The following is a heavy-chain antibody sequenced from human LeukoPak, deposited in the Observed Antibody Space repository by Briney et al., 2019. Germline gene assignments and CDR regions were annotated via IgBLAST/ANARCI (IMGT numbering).Heavy chain of an antibody. J-gene: IGHJ6*02. Sequence: SETLSLTCAVYGGSFSGYYWSWIRQPPGKGLEWIGEINHSGSTNYNPSLKSRVTISVDTSKNQFSLKLSSVTAADTAVYYCARGRNSADGGNDYYYYGMDVWGQGTTVTVSS. CDR1: GGSFSGYY. CDR2: INHSGST. CDR3: ARGRNSADGGNDYYYYGMDV. D-gene: IGHD4-23*01. V-gene: IGHV4-34*01.